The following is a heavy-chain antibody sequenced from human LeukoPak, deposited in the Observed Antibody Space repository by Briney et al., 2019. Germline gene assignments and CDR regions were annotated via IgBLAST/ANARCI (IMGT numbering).Heavy chain of an antibody. CDR2: TYYRSKWYY. CDR3: VRSHNGDIDY. J-gene: IGHJ4*02. CDR1: GDSVSSNNAA. Sequence: SQTLSLTCAISGDSVSSNNAAWNWIRQSPSRGLEWLGRTYYRSKWYYHYAVSVKSRITIKPDTSKNRFSLHLNFVTPDDTAVYYCVRSHNGDIDYWGQGTLVTVSS. V-gene: IGHV6-1*01. D-gene: IGHD7-27*01.